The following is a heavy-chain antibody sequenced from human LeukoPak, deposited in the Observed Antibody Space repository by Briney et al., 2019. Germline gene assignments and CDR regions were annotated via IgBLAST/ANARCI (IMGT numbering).Heavy chain of an antibody. CDR1: GFSLSNFQ. J-gene: IGHJ5*02. D-gene: IGHD3-10*01. V-gene: IGHV3-30-3*01. CDR3: MRDYMGWFDP. Sequence: GGSLRLSCVASGFSLSNFQMYWVRQAPGKGLEWVSIISLDGSTEFYADSVKGRFTISRDTASNTMHLEMNNLRTEDTAVYYCMRDYMGWFDPWGQGTLVTVSS. CDR2: ISLDGSTE.